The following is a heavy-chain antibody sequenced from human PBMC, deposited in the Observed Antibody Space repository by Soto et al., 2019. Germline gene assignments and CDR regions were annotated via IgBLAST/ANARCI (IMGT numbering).Heavy chain of an antibody. CDR3: ARELQGLYYFDY. Sequence: ASVKVSCKASEYAFSSYTLHWVRQAPGQRLEWMGWINAGNGDSKYSQKFQGRVSISRDTSASTASMELSSLTSEDTAVYYCARELQGLYYFDYWGQGTLVTVSS. CDR2: INAGNGDS. V-gene: IGHV1-3*01. J-gene: IGHJ4*02. D-gene: IGHD4-4*01. CDR1: EYAFSSYT.